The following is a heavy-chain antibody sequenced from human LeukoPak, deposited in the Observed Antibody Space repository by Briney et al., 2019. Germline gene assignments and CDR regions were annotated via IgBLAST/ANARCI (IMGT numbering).Heavy chain of an antibody. CDR3: ARRDYGMDV. CDR2: IHHSGST. V-gene: IGHV4-30-2*01. J-gene: IGHJ6*04. Sequence: SETLSLTCAVSGGSISSGGYSWSWIRQPPGKGLEWIGYIHHSGSTYYNPSLKSRVTISADRSKNQFSLNLTSVTAADTAIYYCARRDYGMDVWGKGTTVTVSS. CDR1: GGSISSGGYS.